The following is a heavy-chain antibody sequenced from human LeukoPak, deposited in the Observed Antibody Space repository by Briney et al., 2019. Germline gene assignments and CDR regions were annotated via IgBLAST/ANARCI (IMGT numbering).Heavy chain of an antibody. CDR2: ISSSSSYI. CDR3: ARTFGAVTYAFDY. D-gene: IGHD3-3*01. V-gene: IGHV3-21*01. CDR1: GFTFSSYS. Sequence: GGSLRLSCAASGFTFSSYSMNWVRQAPGKGLEWVSSISSSSSYIYYADSVKGRFTISRDNAKNSLYLQMNSLRAEDTAVYYCARTFGAVTYAFDYWGQGTLVTVSS. J-gene: IGHJ4*02.